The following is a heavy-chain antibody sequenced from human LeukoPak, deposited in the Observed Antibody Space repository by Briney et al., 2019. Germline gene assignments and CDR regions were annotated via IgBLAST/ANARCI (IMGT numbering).Heavy chain of an antibody. V-gene: IGHV3-23*01. D-gene: IGHD1-26*01. Sequence: GGSLRLSCAASGFTFSSYAMSWVRQAPGKGLEWVSAISGSGGSTYYADSVKGRFTISRDNSKDTLYLQMNSLRAEDTAVYYCAKAATRWELLGWDYWGQGTLVTVSS. CDR1: GFTFSSYA. J-gene: IGHJ4*02. CDR3: AKAATRWELLGWDY. CDR2: ISGSGGST.